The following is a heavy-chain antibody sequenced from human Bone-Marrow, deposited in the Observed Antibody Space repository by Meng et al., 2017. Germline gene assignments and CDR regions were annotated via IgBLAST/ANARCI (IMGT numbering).Heavy chain of an antibody. CDR2: IGTAGDT. CDR3: ARVGVVVITPNWFDP. CDR1: GFTFSSYD. J-gene: IGHJ5*02. Sequence: VWLVESGGGLVQPGGSLRLSCAASGFTFSSYDMHWVRQATGKGLEWVSAIGTAGDTYYPGSVKGRFTISRENAKNSLYLQMNSLRAGDTAVYYCARVGVVVITPNWFDPWGQGTLVTVPS. D-gene: IGHD3-22*01. V-gene: IGHV3-13*01.